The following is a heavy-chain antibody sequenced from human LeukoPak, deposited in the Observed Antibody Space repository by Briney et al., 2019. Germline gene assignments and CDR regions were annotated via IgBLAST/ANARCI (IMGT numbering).Heavy chain of an antibody. CDR2: ISAYNGNT. CDR3: ARAHDILTGYYFFDY. V-gene: IGHV1-18*01. J-gene: IGHJ4*02. Sequence: ASVKVSCKASGYTFTSYGISWVRQAPGQGLEWMGWISAYNGNTNYAQKLQGRVTMTTDTSTSTAYMELRSLRSDDTAVYYWARAHDILTGYYFFDYWGQGTLVTVSS. D-gene: IGHD3-9*01. CDR1: GYTFTSYG.